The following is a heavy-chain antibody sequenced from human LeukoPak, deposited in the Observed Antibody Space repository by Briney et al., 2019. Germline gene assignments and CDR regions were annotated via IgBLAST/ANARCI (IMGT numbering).Heavy chain of an antibody. D-gene: IGHD5-12*01. V-gene: IGHV3-48*02. CDR3: ARDYGRATISLVDY. Sequence: QSGGSLRLSCAASGFTFNSYAMHWVRQAPGKGLEWVSYISSSSSTIYYADSVKGRFTISRDNAKNSLYLQMNSLRDEDTAVYYCARDYGRATISLVDYWGQGTLVTVSS. CDR1: GFTFNSYA. J-gene: IGHJ4*02. CDR2: ISSSSSTI.